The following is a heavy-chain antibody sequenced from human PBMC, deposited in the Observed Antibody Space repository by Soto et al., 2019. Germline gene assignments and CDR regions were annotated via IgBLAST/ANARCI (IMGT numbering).Heavy chain of an antibody. Sequence: GGSLRLSCAASGFTFTSYAMSWVRQAPGKGLEWVSGISGSGSSTYYADSVKGRFTISRDNSKNTLYVQMNSLRAEDTAVYYCARAPIAVAAFDIWGQGTMVTVSS. CDR3: ARAPIAVAAFDI. CDR1: GFTFTSYA. CDR2: ISGSGSST. V-gene: IGHV3-23*01. D-gene: IGHD6-19*01. J-gene: IGHJ3*02.